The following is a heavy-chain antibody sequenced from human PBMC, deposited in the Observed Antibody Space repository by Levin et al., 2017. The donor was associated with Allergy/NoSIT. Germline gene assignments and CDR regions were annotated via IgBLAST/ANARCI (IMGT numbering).Heavy chain of an antibody. V-gene: IGHV3-23*01. CDR3: AKGGLTARQYY. Sequence: PGGSLRLSCAASGFTFSSSSMTWVRQAPGKGLEWVSAISGSGVTIIYADSVKGRFTISRDNSKNTLYLQMNSLRAEDTAVYYCAKGGLTARQYYWGQGTLVTVSS. CDR1: GFTFSSSS. J-gene: IGHJ4*02. CDR2: ISGSGVTI. D-gene: IGHD6-6*01.